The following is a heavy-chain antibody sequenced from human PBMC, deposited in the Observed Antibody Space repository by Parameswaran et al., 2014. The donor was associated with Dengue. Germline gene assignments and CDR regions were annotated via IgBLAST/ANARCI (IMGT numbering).Heavy chain of an antibody. V-gene: IGHV1-8*01. CDR3: ARGKMVTAVNY. Sequence: WVRQAPGQGLEWMGWMNPNSGNTGYAQKFQGRVTMTRNTSISTAYMELSSLRSEDTAVYYCARGKMVTAVNYWGQGTLVTVSS. D-gene: IGHD2-21*02. CDR2: MNPNSGNT. J-gene: IGHJ4*02.